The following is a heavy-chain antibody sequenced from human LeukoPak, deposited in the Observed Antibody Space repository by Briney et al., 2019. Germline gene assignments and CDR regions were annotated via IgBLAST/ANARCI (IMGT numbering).Heavy chain of an antibody. CDR2: INPNSGGT. Sequence: GASVKVSCKASGYTFTGYYMHWVRQAPGQGLEWMGWINPNSGGTNYAQKFQGRVTMTRDTSISTADMELRRLRSDDTAVYYCARSPDILTGENFDYWGQGTLVTVSS. CDR1: GYTFTGYY. D-gene: IGHD3-9*01. CDR3: ARSPDILTGENFDY. J-gene: IGHJ4*02. V-gene: IGHV1-2*02.